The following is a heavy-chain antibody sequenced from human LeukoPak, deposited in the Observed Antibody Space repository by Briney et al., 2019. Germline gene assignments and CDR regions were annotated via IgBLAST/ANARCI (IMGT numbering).Heavy chain of an antibody. CDR1: GASISSYY. Sequence: PSGTLSLTCTVSGASISSYYWSWIRQPPGKGLEWIGYIYYSGSTNYNPSLESRVTISVDTSKNQFSLKLSSVTAADTAVYYCARGDSSALPIDFWGQGTLVTVSS. CDR3: ARGDSSALPIDF. V-gene: IGHV4-59*01. CDR2: IYYSGST. D-gene: IGHD3-22*01. J-gene: IGHJ4*02.